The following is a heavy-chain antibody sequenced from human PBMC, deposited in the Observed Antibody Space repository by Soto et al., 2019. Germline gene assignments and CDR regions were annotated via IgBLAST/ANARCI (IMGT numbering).Heavy chain of an antibody. D-gene: IGHD6-13*01. J-gene: IGHJ6*02. Sequence: SETLSLTCTVSGGSISSYYWSWIRQPPGKGLEWIGYIYYSGSTNYNPSLKSRVTISVDTSKDQFSLKLSSVTAADTAVYYCAREGVSSSWYNYYGMDVWGQGTTVTVSS. CDR3: AREGVSSSWYNYYGMDV. V-gene: IGHV4-59*01. CDR1: GGSISSYY. CDR2: IYYSGST.